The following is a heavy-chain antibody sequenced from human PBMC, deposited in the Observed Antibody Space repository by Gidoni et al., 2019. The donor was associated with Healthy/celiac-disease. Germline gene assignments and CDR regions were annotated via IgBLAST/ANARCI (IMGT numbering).Heavy chain of an antibody. J-gene: IGHJ4*02. CDR3: AKDTQGGFDY. Sequence: EVQLVESGGGLVQPGRSLRLSCAASGFTFDAYAMHWVRQAPGKGLEWVSGISWNSGSIGYADSVKGRFTISRDNAKNSLYLQMNSLRAEDTALYYCAKDTQGGFDYWGQGTLVTVSS. V-gene: IGHV3-9*01. CDR1: GFTFDAYA. CDR2: ISWNSGSI. D-gene: IGHD1-26*01.